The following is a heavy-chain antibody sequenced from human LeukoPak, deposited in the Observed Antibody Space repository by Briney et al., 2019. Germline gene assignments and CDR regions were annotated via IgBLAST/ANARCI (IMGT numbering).Heavy chain of an antibody. CDR3: ARGYDYVWGSHRALGY. J-gene: IGHJ4*02. D-gene: IGHD3-16*02. Sequence: SETLSLTCTVSGGSISSYYWSWIRQPPGKGLEWIGYIYYSGSTNYNPSLKSRVTVSVDTSKNQFSLKLSSVTAADTAVYYCARGYDYVWGSHRALGYWGQGTLVTASS. CDR2: IYYSGST. CDR1: GGSISSYY. V-gene: IGHV4-59*01.